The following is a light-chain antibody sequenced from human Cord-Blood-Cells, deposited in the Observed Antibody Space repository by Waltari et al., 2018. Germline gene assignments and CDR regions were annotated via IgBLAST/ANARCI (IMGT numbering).Light chain of an antibody. J-gene: IGKJ1*01. Sequence: SPGERATLSCRASQGVSSYLAWYQQKPGQAPRLLIYDASNRATGIPARFSGSGSGTDFTLTISSLEPEDFAVYYCQQRSNWPRTFGQGTKVEIK. V-gene: IGKV3-11*01. CDR1: QGVSSY. CDR2: DAS. CDR3: QQRSNWPRT.